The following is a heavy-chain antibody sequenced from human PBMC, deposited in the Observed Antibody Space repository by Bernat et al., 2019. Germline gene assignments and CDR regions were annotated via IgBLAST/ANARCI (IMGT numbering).Heavy chain of an antibody. Sequence: EVQLVESGGGLVQPGGSLRLSCAASGFTFSSYWMHWVRQAPGKGLVWVSPISRDGRSTSSADTVKGRFTISRDNAKNTLYLQMNSLRAEDTTVYSCARDLKLDWGQGTLVTVSS. CDR2: ISRDGRST. V-gene: IGHV3-74*01. CDR3: ARDLKLD. J-gene: IGHJ4*02. CDR1: GFTFSSYW.